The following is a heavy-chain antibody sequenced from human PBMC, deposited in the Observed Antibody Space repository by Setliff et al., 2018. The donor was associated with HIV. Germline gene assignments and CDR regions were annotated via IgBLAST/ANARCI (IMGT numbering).Heavy chain of an antibody. CDR2: IYASIKSA. D-gene: IGHD4-17*01. Sequence: SETLSLTCTVSGGSISGFYWSWFRQPAGKGLEWIGRIYASIKSANYNPSLKSRITMSVDTSENQFSLNLSSVTAADTAVYYCASSLNGDSEPWYFDLWGRGTLVTVSS. J-gene: IGHJ2*01. CDR1: GGSISGFY. V-gene: IGHV4-4*07. CDR3: ASSLNGDSEPWYFDL.